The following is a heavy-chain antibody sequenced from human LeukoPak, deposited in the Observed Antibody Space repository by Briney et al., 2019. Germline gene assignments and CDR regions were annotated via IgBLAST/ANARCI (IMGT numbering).Heavy chain of an antibody. CDR2: IYYSGST. Sequence: SETLSLTCTVSGGSISSSSYYWGWLRQPPGKGREWIGSIYYSGSTYYNPSLKSRVTISVDTSKNQFSLKLSSVTAADTAVYYCASRNPVGYYGSGSYLIDYWGQGTLVTVSS. J-gene: IGHJ4*02. V-gene: IGHV4-39*01. CDR3: ASRNPVGYYGSGSYLIDY. D-gene: IGHD3-10*01. CDR1: GGSISSSSYY.